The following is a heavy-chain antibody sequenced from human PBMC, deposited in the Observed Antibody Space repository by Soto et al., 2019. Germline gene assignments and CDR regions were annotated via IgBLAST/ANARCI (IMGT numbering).Heavy chain of an antibody. CDR1: CGSFSGYY. CDR2: INHSGST. CDR3: ARFFGYIWGSYRKNYFDY. V-gene: IGHV4-34*01. J-gene: IGHJ4*02. D-gene: IGHD3-16*02. Sequence: SETLSLTCAVYCGSFSGYYWSWIRQPPGKGLEWIGEINHSGSTNYNPSLKSRVTISVDTSKNQFSLKLSSVTAADTAVYYCARFFGYIWGSYRKNYFDYWGQGTLVTVSS.